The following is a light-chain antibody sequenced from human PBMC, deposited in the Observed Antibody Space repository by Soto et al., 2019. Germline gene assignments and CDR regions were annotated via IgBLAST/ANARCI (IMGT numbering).Light chain of an antibody. V-gene: IGKV3-20*01. CDR1: QSVASSH. J-gene: IGKJ3*01. Sequence: EIVLTQSPGTLSLSPGERATLSCRARQSVASSHLAWYRQKPGQTPRLLIYDASSRATGIPDRISGSGSGTDFTLAVSRLETEDFAVYYCQQYGSSPFTVGPGTKVDIK. CDR3: QQYGSSPFT. CDR2: DAS.